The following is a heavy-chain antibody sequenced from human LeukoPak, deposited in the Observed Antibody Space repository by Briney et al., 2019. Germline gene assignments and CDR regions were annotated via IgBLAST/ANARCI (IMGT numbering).Heavy chain of an antibody. CDR2: MNPNSGNT. D-gene: IGHD2/OR15-2a*01. J-gene: IGHJ6*02. Sequence: ASVKVSCKASGYTFTSYDINWVRQATGQGLEWMGWMNPNSGNTGYAQKFQGRVTITRNTSISTAYMELSSLRSEDTAVYYCTLLSEHYYYYGMDVWGQGTTVTVSS. CDR3: TLLSEHYYYYGMDV. V-gene: IGHV1-8*03. CDR1: GYTFTSYD.